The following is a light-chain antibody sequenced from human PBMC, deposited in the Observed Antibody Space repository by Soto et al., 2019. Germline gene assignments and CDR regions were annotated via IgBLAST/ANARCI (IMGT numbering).Light chain of an antibody. CDR3: QQYGRSPAT. CDR2: GAS. CDR1: QSVSSNY. J-gene: IGKJ1*01. Sequence: EIVLTQSPGTLSLSPGERATLSCRASQSVSSNYLAWYQQKPGQAPRLLIFGASSMASGIPDRFSGGGSGTDFTLTMGRLGPEEFAVYYCQQYGRSPATFGQGTKVEIK. V-gene: IGKV3-20*01.